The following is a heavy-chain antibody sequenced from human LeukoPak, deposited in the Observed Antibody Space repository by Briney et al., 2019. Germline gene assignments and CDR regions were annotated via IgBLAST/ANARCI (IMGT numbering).Heavy chain of an antibody. D-gene: IGHD6-19*01. CDR1: GGSISSYY. Sequence: PSETLSLTCTVSGGSISSYYWSWIRQPAGEGLEWIGRIYTSGSTNYNPSLKSRVTMSVDTSKNQFSLKLSSVTAADTAVYYCAREYSSGWPSYYYYGMDVWGQGTTVTVSS. CDR2: IYTSGST. J-gene: IGHJ6*02. CDR3: AREYSSGWPSYYYYGMDV. V-gene: IGHV4-4*07.